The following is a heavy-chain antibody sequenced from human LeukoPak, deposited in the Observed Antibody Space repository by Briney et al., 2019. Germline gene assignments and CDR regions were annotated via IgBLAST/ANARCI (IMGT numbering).Heavy chain of an antibody. CDR2: IKTDGSET. CDR1: GFTFGSYW. J-gene: IGHJ4*02. CDR3: VRDYVWGTSESDY. Sequence: PGGSLRLSCAASGFTFGSYWMTWMRQTPGKGLEWVANIKTDGSETYYLDSVKGRFTVSRDNAKNSLFLKMNSLRAEDTAIYYCVRDYVWGTSESDYWGQGILVTVSS. V-gene: IGHV3-7*01. D-gene: IGHD3-16*01.